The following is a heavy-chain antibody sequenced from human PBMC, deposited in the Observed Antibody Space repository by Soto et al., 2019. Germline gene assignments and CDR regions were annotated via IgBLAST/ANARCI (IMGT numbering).Heavy chain of an antibody. CDR2: INSDGSST. D-gene: IGHD6-19*01. V-gene: IGHV3-74*01. Sequence: GGSLRLSCAASGFTFSSYWMHWVRQAPGKGLVWVSRINSDGSSTSYADSVKGRFTISRDNAKNTLYLQMNSLRAEDTAVYYCARGPIAVAGFDYWGQGTLVTVSS. CDR1: GFTFSSYW. CDR3: ARGPIAVAGFDY. J-gene: IGHJ4*02.